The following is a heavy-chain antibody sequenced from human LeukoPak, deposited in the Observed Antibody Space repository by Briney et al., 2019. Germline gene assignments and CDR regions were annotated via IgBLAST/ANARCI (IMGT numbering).Heavy chain of an antibody. Sequence: SETLSLTCTVSGGSISSYYWGWIRQPPGKGLEWIGSIYYSGSTYYNPSLKSRVTISVDTSKNQFSLKLSSVTAADTAVYYCARHSAVDWLSPKHAFDIWGQGTMVTVSS. D-gene: IGHD3-9*01. J-gene: IGHJ3*02. CDR1: GGSISSYY. CDR3: ARHSAVDWLSPKHAFDI. CDR2: IYYSGST. V-gene: IGHV4-39*01.